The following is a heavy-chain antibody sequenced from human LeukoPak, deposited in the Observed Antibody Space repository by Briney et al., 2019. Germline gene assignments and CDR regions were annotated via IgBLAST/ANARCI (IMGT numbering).Heavy chain of an antibody. D-gene: IGHD2-2*01. Sequence: ASVKVSCKASGGTFSSYTISRVLQAPGQGVEWMGRIIPILGIEKYAQKFQGRVTITADKSTSTAYMEFSSLRSEDTAVYYCARDARVSSTSRGHWFEPWGQGTLVTVSS. CDR2: IIPILGIE. CDR3: ARDARVSSTSRGHWFEP. J-gene: IGHJ5*02. CDR1: GGTFSSYT. V-gene: IGHV1-69*04.